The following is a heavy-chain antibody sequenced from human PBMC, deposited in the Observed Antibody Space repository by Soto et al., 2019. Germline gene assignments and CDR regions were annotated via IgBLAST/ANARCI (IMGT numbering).Heavy chain of an antibody. D-gene: IGHD6-13*01. V-gene: IGHV6-1*01. CDR1: GDSVSSNSAA. J-gene: IGHJ6*02. CDR2: TYYRSKWYN. Sequence: PSQTLSLTCAISGDSVSSNSAAWNWIRQSSSRGLEWLGRTYYRSKWYNDYAVSVKSRITINPDTSKNQFSLQLNSVTPEDTAVYYCARDPLLQYRSSWPQLGYYYGMDVWGQGTTVTVSS. CDR3: ARDPLLQYRSSWPQLGYYYGMDV.